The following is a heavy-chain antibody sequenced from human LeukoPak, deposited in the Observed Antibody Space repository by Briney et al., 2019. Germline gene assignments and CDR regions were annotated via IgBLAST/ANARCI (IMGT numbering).Heavy chain of an antibody. CDR1: GGTFSSYT. J-gene: IGHJ4*02. CDR2: IIPILGIA. D-gene: IGHD2-2*01. Sequence: ASVKVSCKASGGTFSSYTISWVRQAPGQGLEWMGRIIPILGIANYAQKFQGRVTITADKSTSTAYMELSRLRSEDTAVYYCATHCSSTSCYAGSFDYWGQGTLVTVSS. V-gene: IGHV1-69*02. CDR3: ATHCSSTSCYAGSFDY.